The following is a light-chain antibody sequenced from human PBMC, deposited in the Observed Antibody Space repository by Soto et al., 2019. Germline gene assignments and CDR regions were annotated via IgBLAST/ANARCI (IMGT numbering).Light chain of an antibody. CDR2: DVS. CDR3: QQYDNWPPEYT. CDR1: QSIRTK. V-gene: IGKV3-15*01. J-gene: IGKJ2*01. Sequence: EVILTQSRDTLFVSPGERATLSCRASQSIRTKLAWYQHKPGQAPRLLIYDVSNRATGVPARFSGSRSGTEFTLTISSLQSEDCAIYYCQQYDNWPPEYTFGQGTK.